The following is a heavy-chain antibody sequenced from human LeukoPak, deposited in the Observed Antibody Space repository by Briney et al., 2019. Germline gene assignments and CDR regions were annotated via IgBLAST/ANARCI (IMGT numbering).Heavy chain of an antibody. V-gene: IGHV3-7*01. Sequence: TGGSLRLSCAASGFTFSSYAMSWVRQAPGKGLEWVANIKQDGSEKYYVDSVKGRFTISRDNAKNSLYLQMNSLRAEDTAVYYCARDHRGFDYWGQGTLVTVSS. CDR3: ARDHRGFDY. CDR1: GFTFSSYA. CDR2: IKQDGSEK. J-gene: IGHJ4*02.